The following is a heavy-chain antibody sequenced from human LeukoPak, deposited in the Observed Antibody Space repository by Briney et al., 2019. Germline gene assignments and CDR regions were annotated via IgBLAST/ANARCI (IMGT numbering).Heavy chain of an antibody. CDR3: ARRAELGMRYFDS. D-gene: IGHD3-16*01. Sequence: GGSLQISCQTSGYLFTDYWIGWARQMPGKGLEWMANIYFDGSKTIYSPSFQTQVTISVDKSTNTAYLQWTSPKASDTAIYFCARRAELGMRYFDSWGQGALVTVSS. CDR2: IYFDGSKT. V-gene: IGHV5-51*01. J-gene: IGHJ4*02. CDR1: GYLFTDYW.